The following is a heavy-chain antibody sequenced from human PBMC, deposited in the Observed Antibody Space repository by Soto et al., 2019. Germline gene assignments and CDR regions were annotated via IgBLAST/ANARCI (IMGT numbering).Heavy chain of an antibody. CDR3: ASSYESSGYYPPYYGMDF. D-gene: IGHD3-22*01. Sequence: SVKVSCNASVGTLSSYAITLVRQAPGQGLEWMGGVIPIFGTANYAQKFQGRVTITADESTSTAYMELSSLRSEDTAVYYCASSYESSGYYPPYYGMDFWGQGTTVPVSS. CDR1: VGTLSSYA. V-gene: IGHV1-69*13. J-gene: IGHJ6*02. CDR2: VIPIFGTA.